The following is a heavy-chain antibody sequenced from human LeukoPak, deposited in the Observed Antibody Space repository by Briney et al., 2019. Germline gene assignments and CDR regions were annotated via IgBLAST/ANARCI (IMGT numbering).Heavy chain of an antibody. D-gene: IGHD6-13*01. CDR2: IKKDGSEK. CDR3: ARIGAPSWYEHN. CDR1: GFTFSSYW. J-gene: IGHJ4*02. Sequence: GGSLRLSCAASGFTFSSYWMSWVRQAPGKGLEWVSNIKKDGSEKYYVDSVKGRFTISRDNAKNTLYLQMNSLRAEDTAVYSCARIGAPSWYEHNWGQGTLVTVSS. V-gene: IGHV3-7*01.